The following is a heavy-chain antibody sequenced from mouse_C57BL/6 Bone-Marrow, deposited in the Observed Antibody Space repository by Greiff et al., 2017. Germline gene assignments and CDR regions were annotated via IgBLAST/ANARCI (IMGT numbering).Heavy chain of an antibody. D-gene: IGHD1-1*01. CDR1: GYTFTSYW. CDR2: IDPSDSYT. J-gene: IGHJ4*01. CDR3: ASPPYYYGSSFYAMDY. V-gene: IGHV1-50*01. Sequence: QVQLQQSGAELVKPGASVKLSCKASGYTFTSYWMQWVKQRPGQGLEWIGEIDPSDSYTNYNQKFKGKATLTVDTSSSTAYMQLSSLPSEDSAVYYCASPPYYYGSSFYAMDYWGQGTSVTVSS.